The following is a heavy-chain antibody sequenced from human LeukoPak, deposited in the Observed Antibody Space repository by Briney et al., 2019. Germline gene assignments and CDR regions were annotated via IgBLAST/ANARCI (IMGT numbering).Heavy chain of an antibody. V-gene: IGHV1-8*01. D-gene: IGHD6-19*01. CDR3: ARELRSGWYYFDY. J-gene: IGHJ4*02. CDR1: GYTFTSYD. Sequence: ASVKVSCKASGYTFTSYDINWVRQATGQGREWMGWMNPNSGNTGYAQKFQGRVTITRNTSISTAYMELSSLRSEDTAVYYCARELRSGWYYFDYWGQGTLVTVSS. CDR2: MNPNSGNT.